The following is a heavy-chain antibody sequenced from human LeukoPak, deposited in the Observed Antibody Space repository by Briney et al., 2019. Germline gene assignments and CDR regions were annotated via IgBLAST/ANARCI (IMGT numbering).Heavy chain of an antibody. CDR3: ARDQYDTWSRRGNFDS. J-gene: IGHJ4*02. CDR1: GFTFSSYA. V-gene: IGHV3-30*04. D-gene: IGHD3-3*01. Sequence: GRSLRLSCATSGFTFSSYAMHWVRQAPGKGLEWVAVISYDGSNKYYADSVKGRFTISRDNSKNTLYLQMNSLRAEDTAVFYCARDQYDTWSRRGNFDSWGQGTLVIVSS. CDR2: ISYDGSNK.